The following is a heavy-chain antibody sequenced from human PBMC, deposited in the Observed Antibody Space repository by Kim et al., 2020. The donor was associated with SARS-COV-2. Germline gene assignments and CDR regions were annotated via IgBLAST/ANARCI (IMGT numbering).Heavy chain of an antibody. D-gene: IGHD3-16*01. CDR1: GYTFTAYY. Sequence: ASVKVSCKASGYTFTAYYLHWLRQAPGQGPECMGRMSPNSGDTLYAQSFRARVTMTRDTSITTAYMDLSSLTSDDTAVYFCARGLGVWYFDLWGRGSLVTVSS. V-gene: IGHV1-2*06. CDR3: ARGLGVWYFDL. CDR2: MSPNSGDT. J-gene: IGHJ2*01.